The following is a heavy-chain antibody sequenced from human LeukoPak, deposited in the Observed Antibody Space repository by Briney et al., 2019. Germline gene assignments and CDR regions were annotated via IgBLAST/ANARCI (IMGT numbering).Heavy chain of an antibody. CDR1: GFTVSSNY. Sequence: PGGSLRLSCAASGFTVSSNYMSWVRQAPGKGLEWVSVIYSGGSTYYADSVKGRFTISRDNSKNTLYLQMNSLRAEDTAVYYCARGDSSDWFDPWGQGTLVTVSS. CDR2: IYSGGST. D-gene: IGHD6-13*01. CDR3: ARGDSSDWFDP. V-gene: IGHV3-53*01. J-gene: IGHJ5*02.